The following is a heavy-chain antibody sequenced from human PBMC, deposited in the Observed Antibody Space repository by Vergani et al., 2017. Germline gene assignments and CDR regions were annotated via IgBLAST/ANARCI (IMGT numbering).Heavy chain of an antibody. J-gene: IGHJ4*02. CDR1: GYSISSGYY. CDR3: ARSLYCSGGSCLFGY. V-gene: IGHV4-38-2*01. D-gene: IGHD2-15*01. Sequence: QVQLQESGPGLVKPSETLSLTCAVSGYSISSGYYWGWIRQPPGKGLEWIGSIYHSGSTYYNPSLKSRVTISVDTSKNQFSLKLSSVTAADTAVYYCARSLYCSGGSCLFGYWGQGTLVTVSS. CDR2: IYHSGST.